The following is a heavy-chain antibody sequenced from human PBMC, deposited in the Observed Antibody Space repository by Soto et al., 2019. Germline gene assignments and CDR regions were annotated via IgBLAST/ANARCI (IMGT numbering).Heavy chain of an antibody. J-gene: IGHJ4*02. CDR2: SSGSSGST. CDR1: VFPFRSYA. CDR3: AKGAIPSITGINFDC. V-gene: IGHV3-23*01. D-gene: IGHD1-20*01. Sequence: GGSLRLSCAASVFPFRSYAMSWVRQTPGKGLEWVSASSGSSGSTYYADSVKGRFTISRDNSKNTLYMQMNRLRAEDTAVYYCAKGAIPSITGINFDCWGQGTRVTVSS.